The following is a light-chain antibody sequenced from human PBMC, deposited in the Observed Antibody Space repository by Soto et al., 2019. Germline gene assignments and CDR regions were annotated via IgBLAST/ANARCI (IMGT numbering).Light chain of an antibody. CDR1: QIIKTY. V-gene: IGKV1-39*01. CDR3: QQSYSTLYT. CDR2: AAS. J-gene: IGKJ2*01. Sequence: DIQMTQSPSSLSASVGDRVTITCRASQIIKTYLNWYQQKPGKAPKLLIFAASSLQSGVPSRFSGSGSGTDFTLTINSLQPEDFATYYGQQSYSTLYTFGQGTKLEI.